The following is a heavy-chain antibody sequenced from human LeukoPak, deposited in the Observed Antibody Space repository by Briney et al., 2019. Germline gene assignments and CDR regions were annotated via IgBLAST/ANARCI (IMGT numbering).Heavy chain of an antibody. J-gene: IGHJ5*02. CDR3: ARLTPGKNWFDP. CDR2: IYHIGIT. Sequence: SETLSLTCAVSGYSINSAYYWGWIRQPPGKGLEWIASIYHIGITYYNSSLKSRATISVDTSKNQFSLRLNSVTAADTSVYYCARLTPGKNWFDPWGHGTLVTVSS. D-gene: IGHD3-10*01. V-gene: IGHV4-38-2*01. CDR1: GYSINSAYY.